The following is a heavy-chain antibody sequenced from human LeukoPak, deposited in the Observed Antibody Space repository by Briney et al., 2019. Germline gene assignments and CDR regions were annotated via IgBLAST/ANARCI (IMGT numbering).Heavy chain of an antibody. J-gene: IGHJ4*02. CDR3: TTDWYYYDSSGYYPIF. CDR2: IKSKADGGTA. V-gene: IGHV3-15*01. Sequence: GGSLRLSCAASGFPFSNVWMSWVRQAPGKGLEWVGRIKSKADGGTADYAAPLKGRFTFSRDDSKNTLYLEMKSLKTEDTAVYYCTTDWYYYDSSGYYPIFWGQVTLVTVSS. CDR1: GFPFSNVW. D-gene: IGHD3-22*01.